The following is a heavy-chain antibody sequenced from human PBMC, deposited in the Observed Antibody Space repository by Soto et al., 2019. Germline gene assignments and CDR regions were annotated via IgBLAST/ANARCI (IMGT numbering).Heavy chain of an antibody. J-gene: IGHJ4*02. CDR2: IYYSGST. V-gene: IGHV4-59*01. D-gene: IGHD6-19*01. CDR3: ARAFQGVAVAGIYY. CDR1: GGSISSYY. Sequence: SETLSLTCAVSGGSISSYYWSWIRQPPGKGLEWIGYIYYSGSTNYNPSLKSRVTISVDTSKNQFSLKLSSVTAADTAVYYCARAFQGVAVAGIYYWGQGTLVTVSS.